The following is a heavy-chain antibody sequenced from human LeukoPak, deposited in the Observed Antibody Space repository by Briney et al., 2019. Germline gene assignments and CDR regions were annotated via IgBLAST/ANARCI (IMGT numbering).Heavy chain of an antibody. CDR2: ISGSGGST. D-gene: IGHD3-22*01. J-gene: IGHJ4*02. CDR1: GFTFSSYA. Sequence: GGSLRLSCAASGFTFSSYAMSWVRQAPGKGLEWVSAISGSGGSTYYADSVKGRFTISRDNSKNTLYLQMNSLRAEDTAVYYCAKDLGSYYDSSGYSDYWDQGTLVTVSS. V-gene: IGHV3-23*01. CDR3: AKDLGSYYDSSGYSDY.